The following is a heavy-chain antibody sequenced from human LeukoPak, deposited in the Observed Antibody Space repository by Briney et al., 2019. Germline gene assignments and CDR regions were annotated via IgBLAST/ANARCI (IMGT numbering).Heavy chain of an antibody. CDR3: ARDWRVGVWGSYRLILDY. D-gene: IGHD3-16*02. V-gene: IGHV3-74*01. Sequence: PGGALRLSCAASGFTFGTDWMNWVRQAPGKGLVWVSRINSDGSSISYADSVKGRFTISRDNAKNTLYLQMNSLRAEDTAVYYCARDWRVGVWGSYRLILDYWGQGTLVTVSS. J-gene: IGHJ4*02. CDR1: GFTFGTDW. CDR2: INSDGSSI.